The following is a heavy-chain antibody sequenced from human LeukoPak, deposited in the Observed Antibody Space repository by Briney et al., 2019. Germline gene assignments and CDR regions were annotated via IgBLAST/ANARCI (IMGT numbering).Heavy chain of an antibody. V-gene: IGHV1-2*02. CDR3: ARDGAVAGTAYPEY. Sequence: ASVKVSCKSSGYTFSDYYIHWVRQAPGQGLEWMGWINPNNGDTYQPQKFQGRVTMTRDTSISTAYMELSSLTSDDTALYYCARDGAVAGTAYPEYWGQGTLVTVSS. D-gene: IGHD6-19*01. CDR1: GYTFSDYY. CDR2: INPNNGDT. J-gene: IGHJ4*02.